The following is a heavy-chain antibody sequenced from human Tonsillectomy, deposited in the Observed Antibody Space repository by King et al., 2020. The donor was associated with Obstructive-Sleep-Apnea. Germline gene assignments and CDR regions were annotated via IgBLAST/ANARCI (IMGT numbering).Heavy chain of an antibody. CDR2: IYYSGST. CDR1: GGSISSSSYY. CDR3: ARDSSVTKYYYDSSGYDAFDI. V-gene: IGHV4-39*07. J-gene: IGHJ3*02. Sequence: QLQESGPGLVKPSETLSLTCTVSGGSISSSSYYWGWIRQPPGKGLEWIGSIYYSGSTYYNPSLKSRVTISVDTSKNQFSLKLSSVTAADTAVYYCARDSSVTKYYYDSSGYDAFDIWGQGTMVTVSS. D-gene: IGHD3-22*01.